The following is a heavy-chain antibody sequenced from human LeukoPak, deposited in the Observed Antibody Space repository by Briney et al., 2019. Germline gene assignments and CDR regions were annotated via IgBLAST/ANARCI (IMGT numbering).Heavy chain of an antibody. CDR1: GGSISSYY. V-gene: IGHV4-59*01. J-gene: IGHJ4*02. CDR2: IYYSGST. D-gene: IGHD2-15*01. CDR3: AGIRVGAANFDY. Sequence: SETLSLTCTVSGGSISSYYWSWIRQPPGQGLEWIGYIYYSGSTNYNPSLKSRVTISVDTSKNQFSLKLSSVTAADTAVYYCAGIRVGAANFDYWGQGTLVTVSS.